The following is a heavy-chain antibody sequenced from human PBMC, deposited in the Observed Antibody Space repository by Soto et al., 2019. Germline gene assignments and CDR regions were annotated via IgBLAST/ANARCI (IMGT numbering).Heavy chain of an antibody. D-gene: IGHD6-13*01. CDR3: VKDESINWYSGHFRH. Sequence: GGSLRLSCAASGFTFDDYAMHWVRQVPGKGLEWASGINWNSGSIGYADSVKGRFAISRDNAKNSLHLQMNSLRAEDTAFYYCVKDESINWYSGHFRHWGQGTLVTVYS. V-gene: IGHV3-9*01. CDR1: GFTFDDYA. CDR2: INWNSGSI. J-gene: IGHJ1*01.